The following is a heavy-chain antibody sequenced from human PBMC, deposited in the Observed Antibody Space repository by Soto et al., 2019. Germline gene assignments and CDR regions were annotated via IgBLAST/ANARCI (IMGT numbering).Heavy chain of an antibody. Sequence: GVSLRLSCAASGFTFRDYAMSWVRQAPGRGLEWVSGVSNSGSSTYYADSVKGRFTISRDNSKNTLYLQMNSLRAEDTAVYYCAKHSRETTTCCGEDWGQGTRVTVSS. D-gene: IGHD2-2*01. CDR2: VSNSGSST. J-gene: IGHJ4*02. CDR3: AKHSRETTTCCGED. CDR1: GFTFRDYA. V-gene: IGHV3-23*01.